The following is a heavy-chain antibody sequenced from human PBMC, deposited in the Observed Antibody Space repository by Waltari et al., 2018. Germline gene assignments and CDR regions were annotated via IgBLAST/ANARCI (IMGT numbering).Heavy chain of an antibody. J-gene: IGHJ4*02. CDR2: IYPGHSDT. Sequence: EVQLVQSGAEVKKPGESLKISCKGSGYSFTSYWIGWVRQMPGKGLEWRGIIYPGHSDTRYSPSVQGQVTISADKSISTAYLQWSSLKASDTAMYYCARQDNWNSGTYYVDYWGQGTLVTVSS. D-gene: IGHD1-7*01. CDR3: ARQDNWNSGTYYVDY. CDR1: GYSFTSYW. V-gene: IGHV5-51*01.